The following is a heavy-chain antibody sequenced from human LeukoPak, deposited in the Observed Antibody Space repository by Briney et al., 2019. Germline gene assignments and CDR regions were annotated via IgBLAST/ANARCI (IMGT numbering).Heavy chain of an antibody. D-gene: IGHD4-17*01. CDR2: IYYSGTS. CDR3: ARGIMTTVPTLDY. J-gene: IGHJ4*02. V-gene: IGHV4-59*01. Sequence: SETLSLTCTVSGGSISGYYWSWIRQPPGQGLEWIGFIYYSGTSKYNPSLMSRVTMSVDTSKNQFSLKLTSVTAADTAVYYCARGIMTTVPTLDYWGQGALVTVSS. CDR1: GGSISGYY.